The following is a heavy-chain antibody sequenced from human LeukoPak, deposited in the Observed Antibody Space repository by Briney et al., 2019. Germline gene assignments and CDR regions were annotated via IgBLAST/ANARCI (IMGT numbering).Heavy chain of an antibody. V-gene: IGHV1-2*02. CDR1: GYSFTAHY. D-gene: IGHD1-1*01. Sequence: VASVTVSCKTSGYSFTAHYIHWVRQAPGQALQWLAYIDCGAGDTNYAQPFQGRVTVTRDKSINTAYLELSSLTFDDTAIYYCVRDPREPANDLDYWGRGTLVTVSS. J-gene: IGHJ4*01. CDR2: IDCGAGDT. CDR3: VRDPREPANDLDY.